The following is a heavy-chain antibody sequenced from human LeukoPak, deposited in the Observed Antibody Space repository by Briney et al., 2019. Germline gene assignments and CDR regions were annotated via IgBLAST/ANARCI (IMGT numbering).Heavy chain of an antibody. Sequence: PGGSLRLSCAASGFTFDDYAMHWVRQAPGEGMEWVSGISWNSGSIGYADSVKGRFTISRDNAKNSLYLQMNSLRAEDTALYYCAKSVAGTTGSVFDYWGQGTLVTVSS. CDR1: GFTFDDYA. D-gene: IGHD1-1*01. CDR2: ISWNSGSI. V-gene: IGHV3-9*01. CDR3: AKSVAGTTGSVFDY. J-gene: IGHJ4*02.